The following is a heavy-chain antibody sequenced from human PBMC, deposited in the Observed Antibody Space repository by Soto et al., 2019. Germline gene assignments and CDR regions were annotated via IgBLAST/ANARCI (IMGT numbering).Heavy chain of an antibody. V-gene: IGHV1-3*01. J-gene: IGHJ4*02. CDR1: GYTFTSYA. CDR3: ARDLLECDFWMGYKPGDY. CDR2: LNDGNGNT. Sequence: QVQLVQSGAAVKKPGASVKVSCKASGYTFTSYAMHWVRQAPGQRLEGMGWLNDGNGNTKYSQKFQGRVTITMDTSASTAYMELSSLRSEDTAVYYCARDLLECDFWMGYKPGDYWGPGTLVTVAS. D-gene: IGHD3-3*01.